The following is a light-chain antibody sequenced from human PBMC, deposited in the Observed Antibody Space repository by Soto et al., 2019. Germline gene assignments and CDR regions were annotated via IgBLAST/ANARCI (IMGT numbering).Light chain of an antibody. J-gene: IGKJ1*01. Sequence: DIVMTQSPLSLPVTPGEPASISCRSSQSLLHSSGYNYVNGYLQKPGQSPQLLIYLGSNRAYGVPDSFSGSESGTDFTLKISSVEAEDVGVYYCMQALQTPRTFGQGTKVEIK. V-gene: IGKV2-28*01. CDR2: LGS. CDR3: MQALQTPRT. CDR1: QSLLHSSGYNY.